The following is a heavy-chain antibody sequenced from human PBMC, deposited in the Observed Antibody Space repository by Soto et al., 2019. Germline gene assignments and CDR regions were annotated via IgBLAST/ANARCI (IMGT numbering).Heavy chain of an antibody. CDR1: GFTFSNAW. J-gene: IGHJ6*02. Sequence: GGSLRLSCAASGFTFSNAWMNWVRQAPGKGLEWVGRIKSKTDGGTTDYAAPVKGRFTISRDDVKNTLYLQMKSLKTVDTAVYYGTTDYDFGSGYYSSYYYYGMDVWGQGTTVTVSS. D-gene: IGHD3-3*01. CDR3: TTDYDFGSGYYSSYYYYGMDV. V-gene: IGHV3-15*07. CDR2: IKSKTDGGTT.